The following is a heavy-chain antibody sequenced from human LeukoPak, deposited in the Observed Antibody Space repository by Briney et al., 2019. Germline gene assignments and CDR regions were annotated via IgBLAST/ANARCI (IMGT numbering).Heavy chain of an antibody. CDR3: AKWGDYDILTGYYVPDY. D-gene: IGHD3-9*01. Sequence: PGGSLRLSCVASGFAFTNYAMSWVRRAPGKGLERVSAITGSDGSSYYADSVKGRFTISRDNSKNTLYLQVNSLRAEDTAVYYCAKWGDYDILTGYYVPDYWGQGTLVTVSS. CDR1: GFAFTNYA. V-gene: IGHV3-23*01. J-gene: IGHJ4*02. CDR2: ITGSDGSS.